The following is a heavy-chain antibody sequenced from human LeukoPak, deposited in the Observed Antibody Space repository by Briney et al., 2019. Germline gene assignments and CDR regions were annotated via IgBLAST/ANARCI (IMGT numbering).Heavy chain of an antibody. D-gene: IGHD6-13*01. V-gene: IGHV3-48*01. J-gene: IGHJ6*03. CDR3: VRAVAAAVRTERVFYYKYYMDV. CDR1: GFIFSNYD. CDR2: ISSSGGSL. Sequence: GGSLRLSCAASGFIFSNYDMNWVRQDPVKGLEWLSSISSSGGSLYYADSVKGRFTISRDNARNSLYLQMNTLRTEDTAVYYCVRAVAAAVRTERVFYYKYYMDVWGKGTTVTVSS.